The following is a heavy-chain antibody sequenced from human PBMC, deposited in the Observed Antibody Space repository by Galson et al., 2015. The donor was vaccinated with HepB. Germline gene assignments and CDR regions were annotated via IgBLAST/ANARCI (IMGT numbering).Heavy chain of an antibody. Sequence: SLRLSCAASGFTFSHYAMHWVRQAPGKGLEWVGGITYDGSYPNYGDSVKGRFTISIDNSKNTAYLQMNSLRTEETALYYCARGFIPYWVRGGNSERISFFDIWGQGTMVTVSS. CDR3: ARGFIPYWVRGGNSERISFFDI. J-gene: IGHJ3*02. CDR1: GFTFSHYA. CDR2: ITYDGSYP. D-gene: IGHD3-10*01. V-gene: IGHV3-30*04.